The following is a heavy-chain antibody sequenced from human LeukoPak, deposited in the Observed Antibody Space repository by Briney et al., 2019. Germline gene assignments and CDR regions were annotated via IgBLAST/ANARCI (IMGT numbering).Heavy chain of an antibody. CDR1: GFTVSSNY. D-gene: IGHD1-26*01. V-gene: IGHV3-23*01. J-gene: IGHJ4*02. Sequence: GGSLRLSCAASGFTVSSNYMTWVRQAPGKGLEWVSAISGSGGSTYYADSVKGRFTISRDNSKNTLYLQMNSLRAEDTAVYYCAKSGSYYGIFDYWGQGTLVTVSS. CDR3: AKSGSYYGIFDY. CDR2: ISGSGGST.